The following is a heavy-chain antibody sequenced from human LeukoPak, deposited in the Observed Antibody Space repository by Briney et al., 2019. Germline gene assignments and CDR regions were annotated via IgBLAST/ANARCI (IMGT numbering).Heavy chain of an antibody. CDR1: GFVFSTYW. CDR3: VRGRRSYGFDH. D-gene: IGHD3-16*01. Sequence: GGSLRLSCAGSGFVFSTYWMHWVRQAPGKGLEWVSGLGSGGDTYYPDSVRGRFTISKETAKNSLYLQMAGLRDDDTAVYYCVRGRRSYGFDHWGQGTQVTVSS. V-gene: IGHV3-13*01. CDR2: LGSGGDT. J-gene: IGHJ4*02.